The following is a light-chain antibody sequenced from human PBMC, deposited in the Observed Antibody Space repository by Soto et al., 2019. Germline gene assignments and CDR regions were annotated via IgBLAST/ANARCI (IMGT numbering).Light chain of an antibody. CDR3: QQRSNWPLT. Sequence: EIVLTQSPATLSLSPGERATLSCRASQSVSSYLAWYQQKPGQAPRLLIYDASNRATGIPARFRGSGSGTDITLTISSLEPEDFAVYYCQQRSNWPLTFGGGTKVEIK. CDR1: QSVSSY. J-gene: IGKJ4*01. CDR2: DAS. V-gene: IGKV3-11*01.